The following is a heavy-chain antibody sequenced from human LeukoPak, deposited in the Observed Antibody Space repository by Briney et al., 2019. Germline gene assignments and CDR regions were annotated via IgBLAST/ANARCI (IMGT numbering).Heavy chain of an antibody. Sequence: GGSLRLSCAASGFIFSSYGMHWVRQAPGKGLEWVAFIRYDGSIKYYADSVKGRFTISRDNSKNTLFLQMNSLRVEDTAVYYCARDGFIAAVFDYWGQGTLVTVSS. CDR3: ARDGFIAAVFDY. CDR1: GFIFSSYG. V-gene: IGHV3-30*02. D-gene: IGHD6-13*01. CDR2: IRYDGSIK. J-gene: IGHJ4*02.